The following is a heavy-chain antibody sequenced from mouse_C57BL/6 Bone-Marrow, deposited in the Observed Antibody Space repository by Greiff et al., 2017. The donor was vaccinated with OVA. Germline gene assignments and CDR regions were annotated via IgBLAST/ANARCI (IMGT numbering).Heavy chain of an antibody. V-gene: IGHV1-62-2*01. D-gene: IGHD1-1*01. Sequence: QVQLQQSGAELVKPGASVKLSCKASGYTFTEYTIHWVKQRSGQGLEWIGWFYPGSGSIKYNEKFKDKATLTADKSSSTVYMELSRLTSEDSAVYFCARHENYYGSSSYYAMDYWGQGTSVTVSS. CDR1: GYTFTEYT. J-gene: IGHJ4*01. CDR3: ARHENYYGSSSYYAMDY. CDR2: FYPGSGSI.